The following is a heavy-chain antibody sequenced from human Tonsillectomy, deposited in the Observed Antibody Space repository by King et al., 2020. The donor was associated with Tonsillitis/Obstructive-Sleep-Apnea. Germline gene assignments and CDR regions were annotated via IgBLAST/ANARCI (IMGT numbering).Heavy chain of an antibody. CDR2: INTNSGGT. Sequence: VQLVESGAEVKKPGASVKVSCKASGYTFTGYYMHWVRQAPGQGLEWMGWINTNSGGTNYAQKFQGRVSMTRDTSISTAYMELSSLRSDDTAVYYCARATDVYAVQGYFDYWGQGTLVTVSS. V-gene: IGHV1-2*02. D-gene: IGHD2-8*01. CDR3: ARATDVYAVQGYFDY. J-gene: IGHJ4*02. CDR1: GYTFTGYY.